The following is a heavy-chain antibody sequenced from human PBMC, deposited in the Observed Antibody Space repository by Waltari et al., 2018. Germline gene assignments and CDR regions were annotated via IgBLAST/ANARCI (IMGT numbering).Heavy chain of an antibody. CDR1: GYSFTSYW. CDR2: IYPGDSDT. Sequence: EVQLVQSGAEVKKPGESLKISCKGSGYSFTSYWIGWVRQMPGKGLAWMGIIYPGDSDTRYSPSVQGQVTISADKSISTAYLQWSSLKASDTAMYYCARHRITMVRGAPADYWGQGTLVTVSS. D-gene: IGHD3-10*01. J-gene: IGHJ4*02. V-gene: IGHV5-51*01. CDR3: ARHRITMVRGAPADY.